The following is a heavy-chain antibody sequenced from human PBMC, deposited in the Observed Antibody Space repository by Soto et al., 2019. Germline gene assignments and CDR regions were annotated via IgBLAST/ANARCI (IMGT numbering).Heavy chain of an antibody. CDR1: GGTFSTSS. CDR2: ILPIFGTA. V-gene: IGHV1-69*14. D-gene: IGHD3-10*01. Sequence: QVQLVQSGAEVKKPGSSVKVSCKASGGTFSTSSINWLRQAPGQRPEWMGNILPIFGTADYAQKFRDRVTITADKSTNTAYIEPRRLFPEDAAVYYCARGHEFGGNSDAFDIWGQGTVVTVSS. CDR3: ARGHEFGGNSDAFDI. J-gene: IGHJ3*02.